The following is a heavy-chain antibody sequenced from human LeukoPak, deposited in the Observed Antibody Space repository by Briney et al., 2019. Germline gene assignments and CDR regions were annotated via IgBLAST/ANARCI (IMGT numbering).Heavy chain of an antibody. CDR1: GGSFSGYY. Sequence: SETLSLTCAVYGGSFSGYYWTWIPQPPGKGLEWIGEINHSGGTNYNPSLKSRVTISVDTSKNQFPLKLSSVTAADTAVYYCARHAQEYGSGINWFDPWGQGTLVTVSS. J-gene: IGHJ5*02. D-gene: IGHD3-10*01. CDR2: INHSGGT. CDR3: ARHAQEYGSGINWFDP. V-gene: IGHV4-34*01.